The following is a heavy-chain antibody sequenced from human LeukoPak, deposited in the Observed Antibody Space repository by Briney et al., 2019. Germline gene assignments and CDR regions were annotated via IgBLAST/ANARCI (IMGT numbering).Heavy chain of an antibody. J-gene: IGHJ4*02. CDR1: GGSISSSSYY. D-gene: IGHD6-19*01. V-gene: IGHV4-39*07. Sequence: SETLSLTCTVSGGSISSSSYYWGWIRQPPGKGLEWIGSIYYSGSTYYNPSLKSRVTISVDTSKNQFSLKLSSVTAADTAVYYCARGVSGNSSGWPFDYWGQGTLVTVSS. CDR2: IYYSGST. CDR3: ARGVSGNSSGWPFDY.